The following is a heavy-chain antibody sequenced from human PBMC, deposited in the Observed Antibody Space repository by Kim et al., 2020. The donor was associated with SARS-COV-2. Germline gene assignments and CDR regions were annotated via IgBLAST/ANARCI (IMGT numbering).Heavy chain of an antibody. J-gene: IGHJ4*02. Sequence: SETLSLTCAVYGGSFSGYYWSWIRQPPGKGLEWIGEINHSGSTNYNPSLKSRVTISVDTSKNQFSLKLSSVTAADTAVYYCARSPRLWWKGYFDYWGQGTLVTVSS. V-gene: IGHV4-34*01. CDR2: INHSGST. CDR3: ARSPRLWWKGYFDY. CDR1: GGSFSGYY. D-gene: IGHD2-21*01.